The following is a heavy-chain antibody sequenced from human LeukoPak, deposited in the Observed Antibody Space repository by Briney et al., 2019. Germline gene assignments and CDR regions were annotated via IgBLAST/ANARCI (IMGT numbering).Heavy chain of an antibody. CDR3: ARISSGYYEINWFDP. V-gene: IGHV5-51*01. D-gene: IGHD3-22*01. CDR2: IYPSDSDT. CDR1: EYSFSSYW. Sequence: GESLKISCKASEYSFSSYWIGWVRQMPGKGLEWMGIIYPSDSDTRYSPSFQGQVTISADKSISTAYLQWSSLKASDTAMYYCARISSGYYEINWFDPWGQGTLVTVSS. J-gene: IGHJ5*02.